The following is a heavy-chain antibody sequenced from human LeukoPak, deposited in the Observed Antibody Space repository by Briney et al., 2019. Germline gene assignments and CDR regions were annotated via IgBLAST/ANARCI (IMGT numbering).Heavy chain of an antibody. D-gene: IGHD3-10*01. CDR3: ARDVGTMVRGVFDY. CDR1: GYTFTSYG. CDR2: ISAYNGNT. J-gene: IGHJ4*02. V-gene: IGHV1-18*01. Sequence: ASVKVSCKASGYTFTSYGISWVRQAPGQGLEWMGWISAYNGNTNHAQKLQGRVTMTTDTSTSTAYMELRSLRSDDTAVYYCARDVGTMVRGVFDYWSQGTLVTVSS.